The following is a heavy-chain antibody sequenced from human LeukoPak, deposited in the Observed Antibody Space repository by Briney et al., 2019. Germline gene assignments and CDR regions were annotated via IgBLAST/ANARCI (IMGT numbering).Heavy chain of an antibody. J-gene: IGHJ4*02. CDR2: IYYSGST. CDR1: NDSISESTYY. CDR3: VRVRGHNYYFDF. Sequence: SETLSLTCTVSNDSISESTYYWGWIRQPPGKGLEWIGNIYYSGSTYYNSSLKSRVTISVDTSKNQFSLKLSSVTAADTAVYYCVRVRGHNYYFDFWGQGTLVTVSS. D-gene: IGHD5-24*01. V-gene: IGHV4-39*07.